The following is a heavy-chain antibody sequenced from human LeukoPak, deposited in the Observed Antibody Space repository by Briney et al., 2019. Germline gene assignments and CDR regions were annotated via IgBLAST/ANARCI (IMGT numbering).Heavy chain of an antibody. CDR2: IIPIFGTA. D-gene: IGHD5-18*01. J-gene: IGHJ6*02. CDR3: ARLQLWLSGYYYGMDV. CDR1: GGTFSSYA. Sequence: SVTVSCKASGGTFSSYAISWVRQAPGQGLEWMGGIIPIFGTANYAQKFQGRVTITADESTSTAYMELSSLRSEDTAVYYCARLQLWLSGYYYGMDVWGQGTTVTVSS. V-gene: IGHV1-69*13.